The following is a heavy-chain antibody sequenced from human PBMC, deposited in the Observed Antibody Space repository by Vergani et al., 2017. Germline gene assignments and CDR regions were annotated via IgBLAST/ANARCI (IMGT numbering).Heavy chain of an antibody. CDR3: ASQGISNDVWSGYYYYYGMDV. V-gene: IGHV4-59*04. J-gene: IGHJ6*02. D-gene: IGHD3-3*01. CDR1: GGSISSYY. Sequence: QVQLPESGPGLVKPSETLSLTCTVPGGSISSYYWCWIRQPPGKGLEWIGYIYYSGSTYYNPSLKSRVTISVDTSKNQFSLKLSSVTAADTAVYYCASQGISNDVWSGYYYYYGMDVGGQGTTVTVSS. CDR2: IYYSGST.